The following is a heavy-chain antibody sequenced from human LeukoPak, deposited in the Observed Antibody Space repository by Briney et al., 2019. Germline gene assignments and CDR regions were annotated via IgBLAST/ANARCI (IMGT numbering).Heavy chain of an antibody. J-gene: IGHJ5*02. V-gene: IGHV1-18*01. CDR3: ARARVVPAANWFDP. Sequence: ASVKVSCKASGYTFTSDGISWVRQAPGQGLEWMGWISAYNGNTNYAQKLQGRVTMTTDTSTSTAYMELRSLRSDDTAVYYCARARVVPAANWFDPWGQGTLVTVSS. CDR2: ISAYNGNT. CDR1: GYTFTSDG. D-gene: IGHD2-2*01.